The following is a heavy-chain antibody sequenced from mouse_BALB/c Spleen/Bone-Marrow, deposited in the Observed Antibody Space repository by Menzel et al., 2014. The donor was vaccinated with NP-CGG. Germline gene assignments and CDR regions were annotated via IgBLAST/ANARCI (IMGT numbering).Heavy chain of an antibody. J-gene: IGHJ4*01. V-gene: IGHV1-69*02. CDR3: TRYGNSHYYAVDY. Sequence: VQLQQSGAELVRPGASVKLSCRASGYTFTSYWINWVKQRPGQGLEWIGNIYPSDTYTNYNQRFKDKATLTVDKSSSAACMQLSSPTSEDSAVYYCTRYGNSHYYAVDYWGQGTSVTVSS. CDR2: IYPSDTYT. D-gene: IGHD1-1*01. CDR1: GYTFTSYW.